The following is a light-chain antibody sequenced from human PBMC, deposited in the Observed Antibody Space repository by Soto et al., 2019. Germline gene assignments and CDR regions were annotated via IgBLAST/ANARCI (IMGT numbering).Light chain of an antibody. Sequence: QSVLTQPRSVSGSRGQSVTISCTGTSSDVGGYNYVSWYQQHPGKAPKLMIYDVSERPSGVPDRFSGSKSGNTASLTISGLQAEDESDYYCCSYAGSFYVFGTGTKATVL. CDR2: DVS. J-gene: IGLJ1*01. V-gene: IGLV2-11*01. CDR1: SSDVGGYNY. CDR3: CSYAGSFYV.